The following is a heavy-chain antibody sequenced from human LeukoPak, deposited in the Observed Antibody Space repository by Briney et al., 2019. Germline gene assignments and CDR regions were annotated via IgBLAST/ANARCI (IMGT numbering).Heavy chain of an antibody. CDR2: ISSSGSTI. J-gene: IGHJ4*02. Sequence: TGGSLRLSCAASGFTFRTYEMNWVRQAPGKGLEWLSYISSSGSTIYQADAVKGRFTISRDNAKNSLLLQMNSLRGEDTAVYYCARDSMTSGEFDYWGQGTLVTVSS. CDR1: GFTFRTYE. CDR3: ARDSMTSGEFDY. V-gene: IGHV3-48*03. D-gene: IGHD2/OR15-2a*01.